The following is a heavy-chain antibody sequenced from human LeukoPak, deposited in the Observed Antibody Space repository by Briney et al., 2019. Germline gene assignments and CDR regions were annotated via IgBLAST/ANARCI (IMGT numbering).Heavy chain of an antibody. CDR1: GFTFSTYA. CDR3: AKIRVVFNWNYAYYFDS. J-gene: IGHJ4*02. D-gene: IGHD1-7*01. Sequence: GGSLRLSCAASGFTFSTYAMHWVRQAPGKGLEWAALISYDGTNKQYADSVKGRFTISRDNSKNTLSLQMNSLRAEDTAVYYCAKIRVVFNWNYAYYFDSWGQGTLVTVSS. V-gene: IGHV3-30*04. CDR2: ISYDGTNK.